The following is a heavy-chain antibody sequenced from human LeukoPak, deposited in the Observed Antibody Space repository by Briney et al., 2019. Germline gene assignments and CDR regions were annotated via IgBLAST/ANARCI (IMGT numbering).Heavy chain of an antibody. Sequence: SETLSLTCTVSGGSISSYYWSWIRQPPGKGLEWIGYIYYSGSTNYNPSLKSRVTIPVDTSKNQFSLKLSSVTAADTAVYYCASTTPPSYYDFWSGPVRWGQGTLVTVSS. J-gene: IGHJ4*02. CDR1: GGSISSYY. CDR2: IYYSGST. CDR3: ASTTPPSYYDFWSGPVR. D-gene: IGHD3-3*01. V-gene: IGHV4-59*08.